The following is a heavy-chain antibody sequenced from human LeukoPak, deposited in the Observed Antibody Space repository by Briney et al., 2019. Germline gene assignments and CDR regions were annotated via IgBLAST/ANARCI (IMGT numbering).Heavy chain of an antibody. Sequence: SETLSLTCAVSGGSISSSNWWSWARQPPGKGLEWIGEIYHSGSTYYNPSLKSRVTISVDTSKNQFSLKLSSVTAADTAVYYCASTPFDAFDIWGQGTMVTVSS. CDR2: IYHSGST. CDR3: ASTPFDAFDI. CDR1: GGSISSSNW. J-gene: IGHJ3*02. V-gene: IGHV4-4*02.